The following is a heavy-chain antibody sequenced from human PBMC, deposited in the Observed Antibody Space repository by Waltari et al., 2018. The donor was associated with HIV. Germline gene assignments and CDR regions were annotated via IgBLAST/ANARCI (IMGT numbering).Heavy chain of an antibody. Sequence: QVQLVQSGAEVKKPGASVKVSCKASGYTFISYDINWVRQATGQGLEWMGWMNPNSAHTGYAQKFQGRVTMTRNTSISTAYMELSSLRSEDTAVYYCARGRYFYESSGYYVFDDWGQGTLVTVSS. V-gene: IGHV1-8*01. CDR1: GYTFISYD. CDR2: MNPNSAHT. J-gene: IGHJ4*02. D-gene: IGHD3-22*01. CDR3: ARGRYFYESSGYYVFDD.